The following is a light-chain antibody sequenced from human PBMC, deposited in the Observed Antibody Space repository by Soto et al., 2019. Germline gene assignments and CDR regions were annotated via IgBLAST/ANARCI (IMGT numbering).Light chain of an antibody. V-gene: IGKV1D-12*01. CDR1: QSINNW. Sequence: DIQMTQSPSSVSASVGDRVTITCRASQSINNWLVWYQQKPGKAPKLLIYATSNLQSGVPSRFSGSGSGTDFTLTISSLQPEDFATYYCQQANSFPLTFGGGTKVEIK. CDR3: QQANSFPLT. CDR2: ATS. J-gene: IGKJ4*01.